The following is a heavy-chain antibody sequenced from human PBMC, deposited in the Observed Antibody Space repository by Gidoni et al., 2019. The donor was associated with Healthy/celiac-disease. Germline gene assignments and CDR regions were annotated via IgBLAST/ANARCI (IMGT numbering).Heavy chain of an antibody. V-gene: IGHV3-48*02. Sequence: EVQLVESGGGLVQPGGSLRLSCAASGFTFSSYSMNWVRQAPGKGLEWVSYISSSSSTIYYADSVKGRFTISRDNAKNSLYLQMNSLRDEDTAVYYCARDLSQQYQLLYYFDYWGQGTLVTVSS. CDR2: ISSSSSTI. D-gene: IGHD2-2*01. CDR3: ARDLSQQYQLLYYFDY. J-gene: IGHJ4*02. CDR1: GFTFSSYS.